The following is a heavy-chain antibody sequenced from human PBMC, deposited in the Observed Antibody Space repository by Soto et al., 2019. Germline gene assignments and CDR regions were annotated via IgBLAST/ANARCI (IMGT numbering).Heavy chain of an antibody. D-gene: IGHD5-18*01. CDR3: ARHILRRRYNYAYDNHFDY. CDR2: ISYSGST. Sequence: QVQLQESGPGLVKPSETLSLTCTVSGGSISSGSDFWGWIRQPPGKGLEWIGSISYSGSTYYNPSLKSRVTISVDTSKNQFSLKLSSVTAADTAVYYCARHILRRRYNYAYDNHFDYWGQGTLVTVSS. V-gene: IGHV4-39*01. J-gene: IGHJ4*02. CDR1: GGSISSGSDF.